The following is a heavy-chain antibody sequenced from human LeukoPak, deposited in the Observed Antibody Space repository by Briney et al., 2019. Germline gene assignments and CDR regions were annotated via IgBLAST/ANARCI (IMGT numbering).Heavy chain of an antibody. CDR3: ARDHSSWEPCYWCGDYYYGMDV. D-gene: IGHD6-13*01. CDR1: GYTFTSYG. Sequence: GASVKVSCKASGYTFTSYGISWVRQAPGQGLEWMGWISAYNGNTNYAQKLQGRVTMTTDTSTSTAYMELRSLRSDDTAVYYCARDHSSWEPCYWCGDYYYGMDVWGQGTTVTVSS. V-gene: IGHV1-18*01. CDR2: ISAYNGNT. J-gene: IGHJ6*02.